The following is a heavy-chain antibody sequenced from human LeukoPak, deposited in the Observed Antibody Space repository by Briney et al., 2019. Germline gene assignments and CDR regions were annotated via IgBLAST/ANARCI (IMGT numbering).Heavy chain of an antibody. Sequence: PSETLSLTCAVYGGSFSGYYWSWIRQPPGKGLEWIGSVHHSGRTYYNPSLKSRVTISVDTSKNQFSLKLNSVTAADTAVYYCARGVYGGSYFANDYYYYYYMDVWGKGTTVTVSS. CDR1: GGSFSGYY. V-gene: IGHV4-34*01. J-gene: IGHJ6*03. CDR2: VHHSGRT. D-gene: IGHD1-26*01. CDR3: ARGVYGGSYFANDYYYYYYMDV.